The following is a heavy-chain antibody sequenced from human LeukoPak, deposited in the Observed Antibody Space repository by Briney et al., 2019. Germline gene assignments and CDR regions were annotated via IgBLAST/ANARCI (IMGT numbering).Heavy chain of an antibody. CDR2: IYTSGST. CDR3: ARGGGDYDPYYFDY. J-gene: IGHJ4*02. D-gene: IGHD4-17*01. V-gene: IGHV4-4*07. Sequence: SETLSLTCTVSGGSISSYNWSWIRQPAGKGLEWIGRIYTSGSTNYNPSLKSRVTMSVDTSKNQFSLKLSSVTAADTAVYYCARGGGDYDPYYFDYWGQGTLVTVSS. CDR1: GGSISSYN.